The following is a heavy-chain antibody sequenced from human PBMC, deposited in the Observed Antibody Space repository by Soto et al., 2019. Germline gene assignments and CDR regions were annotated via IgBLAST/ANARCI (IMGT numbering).Heavy chain of an antibody. CDR3: AKEYYYDPSGPYSDLYFDS. V-gene: IGHV3-23*01. CDR1: GFSFSSYA. D-gene: IGHD3-22*01. CDR2: ITTRGGRT. J-gene: IGHJ4*02. Sequence: EVQLLESGGGLTQPGGSLRLACAASGFSFSSYAMSWVRQAPSQGLEWVSSITTRGGRTYYADSVRGRFTISRDNFANALYLEMNSLRAEDTAIYHCAKEYYYDPSGPYSDLYFDSWGQGTLVTVSS.